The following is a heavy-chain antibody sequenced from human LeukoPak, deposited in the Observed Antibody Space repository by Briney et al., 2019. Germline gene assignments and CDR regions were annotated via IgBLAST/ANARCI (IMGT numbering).Heavy chain of an antibody. J-gene: IGHJ6*02. CDR3: VKFGVDYDMGV. CDR1: GDSISGSY. CDR2: IHYSGRA. V-gene: IGHV4-59*01. D-gene: IGHD3-16*01. Sequence: SETLSLTCTVSGDSISGSYWTWVRQPPGQGLEWIGLIHYSGRADYNPSQKRRITISVDTSKNQMSLTLTSVTAADTAIYYCVKFGVDYDMGVWGQGTTVTVSS.